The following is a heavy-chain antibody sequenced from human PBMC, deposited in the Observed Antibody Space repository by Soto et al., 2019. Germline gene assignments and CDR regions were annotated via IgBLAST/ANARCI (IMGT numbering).Heavy chain of an antibody. CDR2: VSTNGGTS. J-gene: IGHJ5*02. CDR1: GFTFSIYA. Sequence: GSLRLSCSASGFTFSIYAMHWVRQAPGKGLEYVSAVSTNGGTSYYADSVKGRFTISRDNSRNTLYLQMNSLRPEDTAVYYCVKDRAPRDGYKTQPGSWGLGTLVTVSS. D-gene: IGHD5-12*01. V-gene: IGHV3-64D*06. CDR3: VKDRAPRDGYKTQPGS.